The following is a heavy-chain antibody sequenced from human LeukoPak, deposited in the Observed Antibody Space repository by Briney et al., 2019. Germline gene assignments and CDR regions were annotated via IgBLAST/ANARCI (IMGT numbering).Heavy chain of an antibody. Sequence: SETLSLTCAVSGYSISSGHYWGWIRQPPGKGREWIGSIYHSGGTYYNPSLKSRVTISVDTSKNQVSLKMKSVTAADTAVYYCAGFTPAVDYCSQGTLVTVSS. D-gene: IGHD3-10*01. CDR1: GYSISSGHY. V-gene: IGHV4-38-2*01. CDR2: IYHSGGT. J-gene: IGHJ4*02. CDR3: AGFTPAVDY.